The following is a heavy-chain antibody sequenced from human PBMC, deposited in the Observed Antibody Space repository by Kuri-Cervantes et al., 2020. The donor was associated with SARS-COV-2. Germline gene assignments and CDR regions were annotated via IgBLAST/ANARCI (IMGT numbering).Heavy chain of an antibody. CDR3: AREDVVPATLRGYYYNNGMDV. CDR2: IKPDGSDK. Sequence: GGSLRLSCEASGFIFSDYAIDWVRQAPGKGLEWVANIKPDGSDKYYVDSVKGRFTISRDNAKNSLYLQMNSLRPEDTAVYYCAREDVVPATLRGYYYNNGMDVWGQGTTVTVSS. D-gene: IGHD2-15*01. CDR1: GFIFSDYA. J-gene: IGHJ6*02. V-gene: IGHV3-7*04.